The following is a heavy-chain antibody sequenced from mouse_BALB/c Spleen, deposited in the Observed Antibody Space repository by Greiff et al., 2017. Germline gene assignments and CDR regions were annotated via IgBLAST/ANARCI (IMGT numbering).Heavy chain of an antibody. CDR1: GFSLTDYG. CDR3: AKHTRSVYDGYYYVMDY. Sequence: VMLVESGPGLVAPSQSLSITCTVSGFSLTDYGVSWIRQPPGKGLEWLGVIWGGGSTYYNSALKSRLSISKDNSKSQVFLKMNSLQTDDTAMYYCAKHTRSVYDGYYYVMDYWGQGTSVTVSS. V-gene: IGHV2-6-5*01. J-gene: IGHJ4*01. D-gene: IGHD2-3*01. CDR2: IWGGGST.